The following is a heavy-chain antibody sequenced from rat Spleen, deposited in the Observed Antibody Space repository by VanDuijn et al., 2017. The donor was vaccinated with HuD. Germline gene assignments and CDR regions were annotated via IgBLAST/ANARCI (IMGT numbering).Heavy chain of an antibody. D-gene: IGHD1-8*01. V-gene: IGHV5-25*01. J-gene: IGHJ4*01. CDR1: GFTFSNYD. CDR3: ARRINYSSYVMDA. CDR2: ISPSGGST. Sequence: EVQLVESGGGLVQPGRSLKLSCSASGFTFSNYDMAWVRQAPTKGLEWVASISPSGGSTYYRDSVKGRFTVSRDNAKSTLYLQMDSLRSEDTATYYCARRINYSSYVMDAWGQGASVTVSS.